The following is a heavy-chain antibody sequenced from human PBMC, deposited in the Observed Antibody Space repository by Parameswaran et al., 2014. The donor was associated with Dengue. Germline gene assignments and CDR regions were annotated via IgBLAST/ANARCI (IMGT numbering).Heavy chain of an antibody. CDR3: ATVVRLQQLVHYYYGMDV. D-gene: IGHD6-13*01. J-gene: IGHJ6*02. V-gene: IGHV1-69*01. CDR2: IIPIFGTA. Sequence: WVRQAPGQGLEWMGGIIPIFGTASYAQKFQGRVTITADESTSTAYMELSSLRSEDTAVYYCATVVRLQQLVHYYYGMDVWGQGTAVTVSS.